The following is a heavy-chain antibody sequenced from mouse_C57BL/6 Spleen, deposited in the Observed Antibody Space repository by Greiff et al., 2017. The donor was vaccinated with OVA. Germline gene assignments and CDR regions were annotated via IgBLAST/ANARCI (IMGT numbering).Heavy chain of an antibody. J-gene: IGHJ3*01. Sequence: VQLQQSGAELVKPGASVKLSCKASGYTFTSYWMQWVKQRPGQGLEWIGEIDPSDSYTNYNQKFKGKATLTVDTSSSTAYMQLSSLTSEDSAVYYCARGLAWFAYWGQGTLVTVSA. D-gene: IGHD3-1*01. CDR3: ARGLAWFAY. CDR1: GYTFTSYW. V-gene: IGHV1-50*01. CDR2: IDPSDSYT.